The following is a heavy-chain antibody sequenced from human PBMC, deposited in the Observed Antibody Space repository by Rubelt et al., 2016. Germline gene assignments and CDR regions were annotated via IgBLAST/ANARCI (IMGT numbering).Heavy chain of an antibody. CDR1: GGTFSSYV. Sequence: KPGSSVKVSCKASGGTFSSYVINWVRQAPGQGLEWMGRIVPILHVTNYAQKFRGRVTITAAKSTSTAYMELTSLRSEDTAVYYCARAGRGNWNTDTIRDCWGQGTLFTVSS. V-gene: IGHV1-69*04. CDR3: ARAGRGNWNTDTIRDC. D-gene: IGHD1/OR15-1a*01. J-gene: IGHJ4*02. CDR2: IVPILHVT.